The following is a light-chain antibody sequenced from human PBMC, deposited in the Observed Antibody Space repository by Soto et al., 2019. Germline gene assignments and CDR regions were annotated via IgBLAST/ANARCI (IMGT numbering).Light chain of an antibody. Sequence: DIVMTQSPDSLAVSLGERATINCKSSQSVLYSSNNQNYLAWFQQKPGQPPKLLIYWASSRESGVPDRFSGSGSGTDFTLTISSLQAEDVAVHYCQQYYSPSWTFGQGTKVEIK. CDR3: QQYYSPSWT. CDR2: WAS. CDR1: QSVLYSSNNQNY. J-gene: IGKJ1*01. V-gene: IGKV4-1*01.